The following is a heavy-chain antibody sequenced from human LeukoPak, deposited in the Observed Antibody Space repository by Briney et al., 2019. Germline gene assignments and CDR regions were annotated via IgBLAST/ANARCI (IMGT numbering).Heavy chain of an antibody. CDR2: ISAYNGNT. D-gene: IGHD3-9*01. CDR1: SYTFTSYG. CDR3: AREEYDILTGYYSFDY. J-gene: IGHJ4*02. V-gene: IGHV1-18*04. Sequence: ASVKVSCKASSYTFTSYGISWVRQAPGQGLEWMGWISAYNGNTNYAQKLRGRVTMTTDTSTSTAYMELRSLRSDDTAVYYCAREEYDILTGYYSFDYWGQGTLVTVSS.